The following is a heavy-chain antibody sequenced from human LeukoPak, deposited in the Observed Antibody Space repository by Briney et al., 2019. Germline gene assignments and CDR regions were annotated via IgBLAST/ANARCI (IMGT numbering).Heavy chain of an antibody. CDR2: IYYTGSP. D-gene: IGHD5-24*01. CDR1: GGSFSGYY. Sequence: PSETLSLTCAVYGGSFSGYYWNWIRQPPGKRLEWIGHIYYTGSPAYNPSLESRVTMSVDTSKNQLSLRVSSVTAADTAVYYCARGSSDNAYKYAYWGQGTLVTVSS. V-gene: IGHV4-59*08. CDR3: ARGSSDNAYKYAY. J-gene: IGHJ4*02.